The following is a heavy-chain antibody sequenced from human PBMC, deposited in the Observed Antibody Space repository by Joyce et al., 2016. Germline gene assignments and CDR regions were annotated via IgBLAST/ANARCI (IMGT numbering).Heavy chain of an antibody. Sequence: EVQLVQSGAEVKKPGESLKISCKGSGYNFTTYLIGWVRQMPGKGLEWMGIIYPGDSDTRYSPSFQGQVTISADTSIRTAYLQWSSLKASDTAMYYCARRYYYDSSGYLFDYWGQGTLVTVSS. CDR3: ARRYYYDSSGYLFDY. CDR1: GYNFTTYL. CDR2: IYPGDSDT. D-gene: IGHD3-22*01. J-gene: IGHJ4*02. V-gene: IGHV5-51*03.